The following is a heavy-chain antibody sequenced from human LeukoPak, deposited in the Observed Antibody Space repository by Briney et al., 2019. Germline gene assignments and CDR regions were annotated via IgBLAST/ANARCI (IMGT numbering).Heavy chain of an antibody. CDR3: ARGAVAGTYYYYGMDV. J-gene: IGHJ6*02. Sequence: HPGRSLRLSCAASGFTFSSYGMHWVRQAPGKGLEWVAFIWYDGSNKYYADSVKGRYTISRDNSKNTLYLQMNSLRAEDTAVYYCARGAVAGTYYYYGMDVWGQGTTVTVSS. CDR1: GFTFSSYG. CDR2: IWYDGSNK. V-gene: IGHV3-30*19. D-gene: IGHD6-19*01.